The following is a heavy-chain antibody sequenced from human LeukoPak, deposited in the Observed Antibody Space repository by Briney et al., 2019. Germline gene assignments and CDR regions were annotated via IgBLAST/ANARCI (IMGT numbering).Heavy chain of an antibody. Sequence: GGSLRLSCAASGFTFSDYYMSWIRQAPGKGLEWVSYISSSGSTIYYADSVKGRFTISSDNAKNSLDMQMNSLRAEDTAVYYCARETAPRIAAAGSYFDYWGQGTLVTVSS. V-gene: IGHV3-11*04. J-gene: IGHJ4*02. CDR3: ARETAPRIAAAGSYFDY. CDR2: ISSSGSTI. D-gene: IGHD6-13*01. CDR1: GFTFSDYY.